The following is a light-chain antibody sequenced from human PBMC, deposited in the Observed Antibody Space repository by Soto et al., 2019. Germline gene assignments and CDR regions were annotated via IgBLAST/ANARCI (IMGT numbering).Light chain of an antibody. V-gene: IGKV1-5*01. CDR2: DAS. J-gene: IGKJ1*01. CDR1: QSISGW. CDR3: QQYNSYSGT. Sequence: LHLAPSPCILMTYLAYRVTVTCRASQSISGWLAWYQQKPGKAPKLLIYDASSLESGVPSRFSGSGSGTKFTLTIGSLQPDDFATYYCQQYNSYSGTFGPGTKVDIK.